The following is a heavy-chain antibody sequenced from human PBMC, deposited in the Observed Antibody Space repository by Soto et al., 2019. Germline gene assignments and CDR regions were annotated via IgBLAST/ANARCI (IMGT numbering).Heavy chain of an antibody. V-gene: IGHV3-21*01. J-gene: IGHJ6*02. CDR3: ARVGPFLDYLADV. CDR1: GFIFDSSG. CDR2: ISNTGRYI. Sequence: LRLSCAASGFIFDSSGMNWVRQVPGKGLEWVSSISNTGRYIFYADSVKGRFTISRDNAKNSLYLEMNSLRAEDTAIYYCARVGPFLDYLADVWAQRTTVTVSS. D-gene: IGHD3-3*01.